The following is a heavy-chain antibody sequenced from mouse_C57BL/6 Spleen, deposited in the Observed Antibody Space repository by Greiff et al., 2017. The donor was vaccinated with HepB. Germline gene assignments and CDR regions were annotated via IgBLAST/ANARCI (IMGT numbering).Heavy chain of an antibody. CDR3: ARDGSRGGYFDV. D-gene: IGHD1-1*01. CDR2: IDPSDSYT. CDR1: GYTFTSYW. V-gene: IGHV1-69*01. Sequence: QVQLQQPGAELVMPGASVKLSCKASGYTFTSYWMHWVKQRPGQGLEWIGEIDPSDSYTNYNQKFKGKSTLTVDKSSSTAYMQLSSLTSEDSAVYYSARDGSRGGYFDVWGTGTTVTVSS. J-gene: IGHJ1*03.